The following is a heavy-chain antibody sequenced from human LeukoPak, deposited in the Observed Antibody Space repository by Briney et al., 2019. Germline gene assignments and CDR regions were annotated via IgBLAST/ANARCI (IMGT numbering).Heavy chain of an antibody. J-gene: IGHJ3*02. Sequence: PGGSLRLSCAASGFTFSSYAMSWVRQAPGKGLEWVSAISGSGGSTYYADSVKGRFTISRDNSKNTLYPQMNSLRAEDTAVYYCARVTTVTTWGHDAFDIWGQGTMVTVSS. CDR3: ARVTTVTTWGHDAFDI. D-gene: IGHD4-17*01. V-gene: IGHV3-23*01. CDR2: ISGSGGST. CDR1: GFTFSSYA.